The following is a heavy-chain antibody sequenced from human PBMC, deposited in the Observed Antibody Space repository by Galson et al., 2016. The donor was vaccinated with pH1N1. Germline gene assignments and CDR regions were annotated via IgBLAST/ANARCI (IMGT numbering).Heavy chain of an antibody. D-gene: IGHD3-22*01. V-gene: IGHV1-69*13. CDR1: GGIFRSYA. J-gene: IGHJ1*01. CDR2: ILAIFGTA. CDR3: ASESGYYVRGDLQH. Sequence: SVKVSCKASGGIFRSYAISWVRQAPGQGPEWMGGILAIFGTAKYAQKFQGRLTITADESNTTAYMELRSLRSGDTAVYYCASESGYYVRGDLQHWGQGTLVIVSS.